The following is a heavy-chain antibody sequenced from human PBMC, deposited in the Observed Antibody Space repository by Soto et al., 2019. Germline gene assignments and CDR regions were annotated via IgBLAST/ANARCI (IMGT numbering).Heavy chain of an antibody. CDR2: ISYNGDKQ. D-gene: IGHD3-3*01. V-gene: IGHV3-30*03. J-gene: IGHJ4*02. CDR1: GFSLGSHG. Sequence: QVQLVESGGGVVQPGTSLRLSCVASGFSLGSHGMHWVRQAPGKGLEWVALISYNGDKQYYADFVKGRFIISRDNSKNTLFLQINSLRPHDTVVYYRARGHYDYWSGWVGHSGQGALVTVSS. CDR3: ARGHYDYWSGWVGH.